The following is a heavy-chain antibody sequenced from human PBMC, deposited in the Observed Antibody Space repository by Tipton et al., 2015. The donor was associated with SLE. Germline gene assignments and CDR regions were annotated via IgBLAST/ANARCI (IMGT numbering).Heavy chain of an antibody. J-gene: IGHJ3*02. Sequence: LRLSCAASGFTFSSYWMSWVRQAPGKGLEWIGSIYHSGSTYCNPSLKSRVTISVDTSKNQFSLKLSSVTAADTAVYYCARGLGVVVAVAFDIWGQGTMVTVSS. D-gene: IGHD2-15*01. CDR2: IYHSGST. CDR1: GFTFSSYW. CDR3: ARGLGVVVAVAFDI. V-gene: IGHV4-34*01.